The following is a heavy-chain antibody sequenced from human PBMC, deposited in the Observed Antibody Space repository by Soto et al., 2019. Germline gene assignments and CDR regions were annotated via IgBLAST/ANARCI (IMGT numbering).Heavy chain of an antibody. D-gene: IGHD5-18*01. Sequence: QVQLVESGGGVVQPGRSLRLSCAASGFTFSSYAMHWVRQAPGKGLEWVAVISYDGSNKYYADSMKGRFTISRDNSKNTLYLQMNSLRAEDTAVYYCARDVRLWPGNWGQGTLVTVSS. V-gene: IGHV3-30-3*01. CDR2: ISYDGSNK. J-gene: IGHJ4*02. CDR1: GFTFSSYA. CDR3: ARDVRLWPGN.